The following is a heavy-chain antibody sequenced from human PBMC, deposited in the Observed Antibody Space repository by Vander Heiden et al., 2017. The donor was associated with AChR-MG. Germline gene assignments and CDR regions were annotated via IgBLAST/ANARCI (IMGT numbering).Heavy chain of an antibody. CDR3: ARDGGQDDSSDY. CDR1: GFTFSSYS. Sequence: EVQLVESGGGLVKPGGSLRLSCAASGFTFSSYSMNWVRQAPGKGLEWVSSISSSSSYIYYADSVKGRFTISRDNAKNSLYLQMNSLRAEDTAVYYCARDGGQDDSSDYWGQGTLVTVSS. J-gene: IGHJ4*02. D-gene: IGHD3-16*01. V-gene: IGHV3-21*01. CDR2: ISSSSSYI.